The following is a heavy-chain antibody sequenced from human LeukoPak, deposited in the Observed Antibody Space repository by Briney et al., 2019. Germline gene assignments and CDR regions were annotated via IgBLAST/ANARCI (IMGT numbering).Heavy chain of an antibody. J-gene: IGHJ6*04. V-gene: IGHV4-31*03. CDR3: ARERMGHLSYYGMDV. CDR1: DGSISSGGYY. CDR2: IFYSGST. Sequence: SETLSLTCTVSDGSISSGGYYWSWIRQLPGKGLEWIGYIFYSGSTYYNPSLKCRLTISVDTSKNQFSLKLNSVTAADTAMYYCARERMGHLSYYGMDVWGKGTTVTPPS. D-gene: IGHD1-26*01.